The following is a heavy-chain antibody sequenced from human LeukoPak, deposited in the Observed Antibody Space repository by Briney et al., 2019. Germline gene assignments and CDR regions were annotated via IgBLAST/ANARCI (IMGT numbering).Heavy chain of an antibody. V-gene: IGHV3-66*02. J-gene: IGHJ3*02. D-gene: IGHD3-10*01. Sequence: GVSLRLSCAASGFTVSSNHMSWVRQAPGKGLEWVSLIYSGGGTYYADSVKGRFIISRDISKNTLYLQMNSLRPEDTAVYYCARDYYKSHRGFDIWGQGTKVTVSS. CDR1: GFTVSSNH. CDR2: IYSGGGT. CDR3: ARDYYKSHRGFDI.